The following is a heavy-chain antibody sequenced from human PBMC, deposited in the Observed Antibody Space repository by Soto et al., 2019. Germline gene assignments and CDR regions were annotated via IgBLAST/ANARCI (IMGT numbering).Heavy chain of an antibody. V-gene: IGHV4-39*01. CDR2: IYYSGST. Sequence: SETLSLTGTVSGISVSTSDYYWGWVRQPPGKGLDWIGNIYYSGSTFYNPSLRSRVTLSVDTAKNQFSLRLNSVTAADPAVSFCAGFLVATTTNNDFDFWGQGTLVTVSS. CDR1: GISVSTSDYY. D-gene: IGHD2-15*01. J-gene: IGHJ4*02. CDR3: AGFLVATTTNNDFDF.